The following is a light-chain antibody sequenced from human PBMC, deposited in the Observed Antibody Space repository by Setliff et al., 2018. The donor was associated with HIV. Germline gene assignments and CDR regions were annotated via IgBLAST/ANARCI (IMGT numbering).Light chain of an antibody. Sequence: SVLTQPRSVSGSPGQPVTISCTGTSSDVGSYNYVSWYQQHPGKAPKLMIYDVTKRPSGVPDRFSGSKSGNTASLTISGLQAEDEADYYCCSYAGSYTPVIFGGGTKVTVL. J-gene: IGLJ2*01. CDR3: CSYAGSYTPVI. V-gene: IGLV2-11*01. CDR2: DVT. CDR1: SSDVGSYNY.